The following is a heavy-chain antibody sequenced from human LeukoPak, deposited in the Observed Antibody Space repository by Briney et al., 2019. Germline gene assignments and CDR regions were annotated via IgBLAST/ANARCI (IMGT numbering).Heavy chain of an antibody. Sequence: KPSETLSLTCTVSGGSISSSSYYWGWIRQPPGKGLEWIGSIYYSGSTYYNPSLKSRVTISVDTSKNQFSLKLSSVTAADTAVYYCARQKITGTLYWGQGTLVTVSS. V-gene: IGHV4-39*01. J-gene: IGHJ4*02. CDR3: ARQKITGTLY. CDR1: GGSISSSSYY. D-gene: IGHD1-20*01. CDR2: IYYSGST.